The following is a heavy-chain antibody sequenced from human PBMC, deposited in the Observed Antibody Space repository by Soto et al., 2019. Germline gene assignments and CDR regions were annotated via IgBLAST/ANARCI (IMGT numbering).Heavy chain of an antibody. Sequence: ASVKVSCKASGYTFTSYSMHWVRQAPGQGLEWMGIINPSSDSTIYAQNFQGRVTMTRDTSTSTVYMELRSLRSEDTAVYYCARSNPQYCGGDCYSHLDSWGQGTLVTVSS. J-gene: IGHJ4*02. CDR2: INPSSDST. CDR3: ARSNPQYCGGDCYSHLDS. D-gene: IGHD2-21*02. CDR1: GYTFTSYS. V-gene: IGHV1-46*01.